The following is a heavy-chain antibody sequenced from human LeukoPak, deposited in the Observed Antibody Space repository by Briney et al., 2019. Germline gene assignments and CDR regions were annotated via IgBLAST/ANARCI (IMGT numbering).Heavy chain of an antibody. D-gene: IGHD3-10*01. V-gene: IGHV3-30*02. CDR2: IRYDGSNK. Sequence: PGGSLRLSCAASGFTFSSYGMHWVRQAPGKGLEWVAFIRYDGSNKYYADSVKGRFTISRDNSKNTLYLQMNSLRAEDTAVYYCARVPGSGSLFDYWGQGTLVTVSS. CDR1: GFTFSSYG. J-gene: IGHJ4*02. CDR3: ARVPGSGSLFDY.